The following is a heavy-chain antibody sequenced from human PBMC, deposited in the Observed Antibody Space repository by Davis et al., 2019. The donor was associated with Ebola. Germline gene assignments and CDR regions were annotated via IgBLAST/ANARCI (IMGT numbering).Heavy chain of an antibody. Sequence: ASVKVSCKASGYTFTSYGISWVRQAPGQGLEWVGWISTFTGDTNYAHKLRGRVTMTKDTSATKVYMELRSLGSDDTAVYYCARESGYCNEGTGCYGVVNWFEPWGQGTLVTVSS. J-gene: IGHJ5*02. CDR2: ISTFTGDT. V-gene: IGHV1-18*01. CDR3: ARESGYCNEGTGCYGVVNWFEP. D-gene: IGHD2-15*01. CDR1: GYTFTSYG.